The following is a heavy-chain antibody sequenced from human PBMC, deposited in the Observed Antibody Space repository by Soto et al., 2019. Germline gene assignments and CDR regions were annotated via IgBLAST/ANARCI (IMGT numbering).Heavy chain of an antibody. Sequence: GGSLRLSCAASGFTFSSYAMSWVRQAPGKGLEWVSAISGSGGSTYYADSVKGRFTISRDNSKNTLYLQMNSLRAEDTAVYYCAKDPRVRYYYDSSGHPVDYWGQGTLVTVSS. CDR3: AKDPRVRYYYDSSGHPVDY. V-gene: IGHV3-23*01. CDR1: GFTFSSYA. J-gene: IGHJ4*02. D-gene: IGHD3-22*01. CDR2: ISGSGGST.